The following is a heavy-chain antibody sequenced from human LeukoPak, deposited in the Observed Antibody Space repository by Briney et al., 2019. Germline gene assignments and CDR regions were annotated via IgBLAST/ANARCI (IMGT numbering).Heavy chain of an antibody. CDR1: GDSITSHY. V-gene: IGHV4-59*11. CDR2: IFYSGST. J-gene: IGHJ3*02. D-gene: IGHD2-15*01. Sequence: SETLSLTCTVSGDSITSHYWSWVRQAPGKGLEWIGYIFYSGSTNYSPSLKSRVTISVATSKNQFSLKLSSVTAADTAVYYCAREEDCSGGICYLGNAFDIWGQGTMVTVSS. CDR3: AREEDCSGGICYLGNAFDI.